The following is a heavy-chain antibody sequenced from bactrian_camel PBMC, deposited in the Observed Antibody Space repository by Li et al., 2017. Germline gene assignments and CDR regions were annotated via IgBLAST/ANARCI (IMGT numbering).Heavy chain of an antibody. CDR3: AADPAEETSGEWCFIRRSYY. V-gene: IGHV3-3*01. J-gene: IGHJ4*01. CDR1: GHSRGSNC. D-gene: IGHD3*01. Sequence: QVQLVESGGGSVEAGGSLRLSCKVSGHSRGSNCVGWYRLPPGRAPAEREGIAAIRRSGGETWYAGSVKGRFTISQDSARNTVYLQMNKLQPEDTAMYYCAADPAEETSGEWCFIRRSYYFGQGTQVTVS. CDR2: IRRSGGET.